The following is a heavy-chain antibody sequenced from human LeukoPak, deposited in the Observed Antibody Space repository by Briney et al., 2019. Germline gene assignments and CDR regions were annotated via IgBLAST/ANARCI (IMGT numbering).Heavy chain of an antibody. J-gene: IGHJ4*02. CDR2: ISYDGSNK. CDR3: AKTMTGYVWGSPNY. D-gene: IGHD3-16*01. Sequence: PGRSLRLSCAASGFTFSSYGMHWLRQAPGKGREWVAVISYDGSNKYYADSVKGRFTISRDNSKNTLYLQMNSLRAEDTAVYYCAKTMTGYVWGSPNYWGQGTLVTVYS. CDR1: GFTFSSYG. V-gene: IGHV3-30*18.